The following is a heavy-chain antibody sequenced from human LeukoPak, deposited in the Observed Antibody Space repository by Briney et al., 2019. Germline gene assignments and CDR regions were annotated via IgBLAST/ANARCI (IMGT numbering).Heavy chain of an antibody. J-gene: IGHJ4*02. V-gene: IGHV1-18*01. CDR1: GYTFTTYG. CDR3: ARDRKGYYYDNSGYSYYFDY. D-gene: IGHD3-22*01. Sequence: GASVKVSCKASGYTFTTYGISWVRQAPGQGLEWMGWISAYNGKTNYAQKFQGRVTMTTDTSTNTVYMELRSLRSDDAAVYYCARDRKGYYYDNSGYSYYFDYWGQGTLVAVSS. CDR2: ISAYNGKT.